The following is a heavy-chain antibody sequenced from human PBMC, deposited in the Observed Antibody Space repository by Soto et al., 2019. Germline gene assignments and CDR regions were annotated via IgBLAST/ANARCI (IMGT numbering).Heavy chain of an antibody. Sequence: PGGSLRLSCVVSGFTFSDSAMHWVRQASGEGLEWVGRVRSKAKTYGTAYAASVKGRFTISRDDSKNTAYLQMNSLKAEDTAVYYCTPEGAGFGYWGQGTLVTVSS. J-gene: IGHJ4*02. CDR3: TPEGAGFGY. D-gene: IGHD1-26*01. CDR1: GFTFSDSA. CDR2: VRSKAKTYGT. V-gene: IGHV3-73*01.